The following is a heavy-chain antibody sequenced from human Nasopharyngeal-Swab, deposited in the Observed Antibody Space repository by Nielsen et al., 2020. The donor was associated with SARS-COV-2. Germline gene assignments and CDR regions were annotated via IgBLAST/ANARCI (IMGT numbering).Heavy chain of an antibody. D-gene: IGHD3-9*01. CDR1: GGSISSYY. J-gene: IGHJ6*02. Sequence: SETLSLTCTASGGSISSYYWSWIRQPPGKGLEWIGYIYYSGSTNYNPSLKSRVTISVDTSKNQFSLKLSSVTAADTAVYYCARGLTLTYYYGMDVWGQGTTVTVSS. CDR2: IYYSGST. CDR3: ARGLTLTYYYGMDV. V-gene: IGHV4-59*01.